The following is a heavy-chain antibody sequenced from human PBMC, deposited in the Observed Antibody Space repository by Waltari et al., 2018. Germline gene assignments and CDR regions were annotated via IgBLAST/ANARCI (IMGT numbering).Heavy chain of an antibody. J-gene: IGHJ6*02. CDR3: ARVRLQSYGMDV. Sequence: EVQLVESGGGLVQPGGSLRLPCAASGFTFSSFEMNWVRQAPGKGLEWVSYISSSGSTIYYADSVKGRFTISRDNAKNSLYLQMSSLRAEDTAVYYCARVRLQSYGMDVWGQGTTVTVSS. CDR1: GFTFSSFE. CDR2: ISSSGSTI. V-gene: IGHV3-48*03. D-gene: IGHD4-4*01.